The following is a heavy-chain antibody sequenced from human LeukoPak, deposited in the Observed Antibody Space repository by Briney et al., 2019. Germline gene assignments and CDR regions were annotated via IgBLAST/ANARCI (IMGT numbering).Heavy chain of an antibody. V-gene: IGHV3-7*01. CDR2: IKQDGSEK. CDR1: GFTFSSYW. Sequence: GGSLRLSCAASGFTFSSYWMSWVRQAPGKGLEWVANIKQDGSEKYYVDSVKGRFTISRDNAKNSLYLQMNSLRAEDTAVYYCARELAVGGYDAFDIWGQGTMVTVSS. J-gene: IGHJ3*02. D-gene: IGHD6-19*01. CDR3: ARELAVGGYDAFDI.